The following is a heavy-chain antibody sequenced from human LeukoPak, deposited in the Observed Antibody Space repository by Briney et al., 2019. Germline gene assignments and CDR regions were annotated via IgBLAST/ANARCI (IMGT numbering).Heavy chain of an antibody. CDR3: ARFSSGCSGASCYLGS. CDR2: ISSSVNA. J-gene: IGHJ4*02. CDR1: GGSISSHF. D-gene: IGHD2-15*01. Sequence: SEALSLTCTVSGGSISSHFWSWIRQPPGKGLQWIGHISSSVNANYNSSLQSRVTISLDTSRNQFSLNLKSMTAADTAVYYCARFSSGCSGASCYLGSWGQGTLVTVSS. V-gene: IGHV4-59*11.